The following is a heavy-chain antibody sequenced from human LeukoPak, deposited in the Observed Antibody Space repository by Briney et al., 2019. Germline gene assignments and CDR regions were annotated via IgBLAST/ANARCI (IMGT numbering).Heavy chain of an antibody. CDR1: GFTFSTYS. Sequence: GGSLRLSCAASGFTFSTYSMIWVRQAPGRGLEWVSYISTGSSTIHYADSVQGRFTISRDNAKNSLYLQMNSLRDEDTAVYYCARANWNDFDYWGQGTLVTVSS. D-gene: IGHD1-1*01. CDR2: ISTGSSTI. CDR3: ARANWNDFDY. V-gene: IGHV3-48*02. J-gene: IGHJ4*02.